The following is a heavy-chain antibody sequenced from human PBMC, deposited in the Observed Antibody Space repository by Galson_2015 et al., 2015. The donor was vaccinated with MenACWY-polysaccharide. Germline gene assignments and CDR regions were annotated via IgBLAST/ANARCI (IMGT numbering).Heavy chain of an antibody. CDR2: ISSGGTI. Sequence: SLRLSCAASGFTFSSYSMNWVRQAPGKGLEWVSYISSGGTIYHADSVTGRFTISRDNAKHSLYLQMNSLRDDDTAVYYCARVLKGLVGATPDYWGQGTLVTVSS. D-gene: IGHD1-26*01. J-gene: IGHJ4*02. CDR3: ARVLKGLVGATPDY. CDR1: GFTFSSYS. V-gene: IGHV3-48*02.